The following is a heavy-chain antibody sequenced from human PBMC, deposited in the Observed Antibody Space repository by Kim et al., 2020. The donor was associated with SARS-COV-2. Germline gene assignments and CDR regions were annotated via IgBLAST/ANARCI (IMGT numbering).Heavy chain of an antibody. Sequence: GGSLRLSCAASGFTFSSYGMHWVRQAPGKGLEWVAVIWYDGSNKYYADSVKGRFTISRDNSKNTLYLQMNSLRAEDTAVYYCARSYCGGDPDCNGMDVWGQGTTVTVSS. CDR3: ARSYCGGDPDCNGMDV. CDR2: IWYDGSNK. CDR1: GFTFSSYG. J-gene: IGHJ6*02. V-gene: IGHV3-33*01. D-gene: IGHD2-21*02.